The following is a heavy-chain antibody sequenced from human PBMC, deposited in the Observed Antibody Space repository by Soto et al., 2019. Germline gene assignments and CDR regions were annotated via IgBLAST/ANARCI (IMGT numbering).Heavy chain of an antibody. CDR3: ARGPYSSSSGTFDP. D-gene: IGHD6-6*01. J-gene: IGHJ5*02. CDR2: IYYSGST. V-gene: IGHV4-61*01. Sequence: SETLSLTCTVSGGSVSSGSYYWSWIRQPPGKGLEWIGYIYYSGSTNYNPSLKSRVTISVDTSKSQFSLKLSSVTAADTAVYYCARGPYSSSSGTFDPWGQGTLVTVSS. CDR1: GGSVSSGSYY.